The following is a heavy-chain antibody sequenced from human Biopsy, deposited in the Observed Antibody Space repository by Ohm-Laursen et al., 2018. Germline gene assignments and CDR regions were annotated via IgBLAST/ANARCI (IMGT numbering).Heavy chain of an antibody. CDR2: NIPILGTG. CDR3: ATKLTGYFHH. CDR1: EGTFSNYG. J-gene: IGHJ1*01. Sequence: SVKVSCKTPEGTFSNYGVNWVRQAPGQGLEWLGGNIPILGTGNYAQKSQDRVTVAANTSTSTATMELRSLRSDDTAVYYCATKLTGYFHHWGQGTLVIVSS. D-gene: IGHD3-9*01. V-gene: IGHV1-69*06.